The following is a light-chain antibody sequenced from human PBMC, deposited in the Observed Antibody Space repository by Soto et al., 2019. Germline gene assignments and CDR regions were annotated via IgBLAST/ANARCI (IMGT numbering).Light chain of an antibody. Sequence: EIVLTQSPGTLSASPGGRATRSCRSSETVYDRQLAWYQQRAGQAPRLLIYAISTRAAGIPDRFSGSGSGTDFTLTISRVEPADSAMYDCQQLGSSWWTFAQGTKVDIK. J-gene: IGKJ1*01. CDR2: AIS. CDR1: ETVYDRQ. CDR3: QQLGSSWWT. V-gene: IGKV3-20*01.